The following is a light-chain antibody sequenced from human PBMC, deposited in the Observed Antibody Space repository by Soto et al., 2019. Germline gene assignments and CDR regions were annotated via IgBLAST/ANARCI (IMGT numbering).Light chain of an antibody. CDR3: QQYNSWPLT. Sequence: IVLTQSPGTLSFSPGERASLSCRASQSVSGNLAWYQQKPGQAPRLLIYGISTRATGIPARFSGSGSGTEFTLTISSLQSEDFAVYYCQQYNSWPLTFGPGTKVDI. CDR2: GIS. CDR1: QSVSGN. V-gene: IGKV3-15*01. J-gene: IGKJ3*01.